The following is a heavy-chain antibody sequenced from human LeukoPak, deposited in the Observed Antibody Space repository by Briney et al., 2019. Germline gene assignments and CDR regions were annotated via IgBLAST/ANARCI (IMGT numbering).Heavy chain of an antibody. J-gene: IGHJ4*02. Sequence: GGSLRLSCAASGFTFSSYAMHWVRQAPGRGLEWVSVIWYDGSHLYYADSVEGRFTISRDNSKNTLYLQMNSLRAEDTAVYYCARPSDGHYAQGGYFDNWGQGALVTVSS. CDR2: IWYDGSHL. CDR1: GFTFSSYA. V-gene: IGHV3-33*01. CDR3: ARPSDGHYAQGGYFDN. D-gene: IGHD4-17*01.